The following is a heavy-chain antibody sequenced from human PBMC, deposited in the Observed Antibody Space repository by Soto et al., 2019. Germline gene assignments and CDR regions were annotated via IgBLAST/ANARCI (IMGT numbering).Heavy chain of an antibody. Sequence: PGGSLRLSCAASGFTFSSYAMHWVRQAPGKGLEWVAVISYDGSNKYYADSVKGRFTISRDNSKNTLYLQMNSLRAEDTAVYYCAREPRGWLHGYYGMDVWGQGTTVTVSS. D-gene: IGHD5-12*01. CDR1: GFTFSSYA. CDR2: ISYDGSNK. CDR3: AREPRGWLHGYYGMDV. J-gene: IGHJ6*02. V-gene: IGHV3-30-3*01.